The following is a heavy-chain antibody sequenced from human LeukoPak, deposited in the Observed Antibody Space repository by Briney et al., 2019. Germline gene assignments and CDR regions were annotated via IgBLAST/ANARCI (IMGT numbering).Heavy chain of an antibody. CDR1: GFTFDDYG. CDR3: ARTIGYCSGGSCYYFDY. D-gene: IGHD2-15*01. V-gene: IGHV3-20*04. Sequence: GGSLRLSCAASGFTFDDYGMSWVRQAPGKGLEWVSGINWNGGSTGYADSVKGRFTISRDNAKNSLYLQMNSLRAEDTALYYCARTIGYCSGGSCYYFDYWGQGTLVTVSS. CDR2: INWNGGST. J-gene: IGHJ4*02.